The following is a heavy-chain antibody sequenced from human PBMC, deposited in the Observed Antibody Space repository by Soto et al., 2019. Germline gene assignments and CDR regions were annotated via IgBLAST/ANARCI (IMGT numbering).Heavy chain of an antibody. D-gene: IGHD1-20*01. Sequence: QVQLVQSGAEVKKPGASVKVSCKASGYTFTSYGISWVRQAPGQGLEWMGRISPYNGNTNYAQKLQGRVTMTTDTTTTTAYTELSSLRPDDTAAYYFARDSGYNWNDGWFDPWGQGTLVTVSS. CDR1: GYTFTSYG. V-gene: IGHV1-18*01. CDR2: ISPYNGNT. CDR3: ARDSGYNWNDGWFDP. J-gene: IGHJ5*02.